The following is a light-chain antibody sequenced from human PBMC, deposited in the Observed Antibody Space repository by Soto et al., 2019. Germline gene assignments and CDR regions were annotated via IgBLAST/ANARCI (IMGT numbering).Light chain of an antibody. Sequence: DIQMTQSPSTLSSFVGDRVTITCRASQSISMWLAWYQQKPGKAPKLLIYKASSLESGVPSRFSGSVFGTEFSLTISSLQPDDFGTYYCQQYSTLWTFGQGTKVEIK. CDR3: QQYSTLWT. J-gene: IGKJ1*01. V-gene: IGKV1-5*03. CDR1: QSISMW. CDR2: KAS.